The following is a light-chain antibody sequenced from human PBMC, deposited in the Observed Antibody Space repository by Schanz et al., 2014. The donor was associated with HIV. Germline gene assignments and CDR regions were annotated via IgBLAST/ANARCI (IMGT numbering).Light chain of an antibody. CDR1: QTIINN. CDR3: QPYYMWPRP. CDR2: GAS. Sequence: EIVMTQSPATLSVSPGESAALSCRASQTIINNLPWYQQKPGQAPRLLIYGASTRATGIPARFSASGSETEFTLTISSLQSEDFAIYYCQPYYMWPRPFGQGTKVEIK. J-gene: IGKJ1*01. V-gene: IGKV3-15*01.